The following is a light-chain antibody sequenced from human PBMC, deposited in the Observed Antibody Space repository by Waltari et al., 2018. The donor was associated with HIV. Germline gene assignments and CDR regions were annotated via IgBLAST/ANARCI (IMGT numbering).Light chain of an antibody. Sequence: QSVVTQPPSASGTLGQRVTISCSGGTSNIGSNYVYWYQHLPGTSPKLLIYMNDQRPAGVPDRISGSKSGTSASRAISGLRSEDEADYYCTSWDDSLGGYWIFGGGTNLTVL. J-gene: IGLJ2*01. CDR2: MND. CDR3: TSWDDSLGGYWI. CDR1: TSNIGSNY. V-gene: IGLV1-47*01.